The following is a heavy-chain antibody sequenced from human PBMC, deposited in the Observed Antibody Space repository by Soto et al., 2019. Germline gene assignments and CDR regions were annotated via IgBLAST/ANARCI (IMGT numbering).Heavy chain of an antibody. CDR2: ISYDGSNK. J-gene: IGHJ4*02. CDR1: GFTFSSYG. V-gene: IGHV3-30*18. CDR3: AKDNSGSFDY. D-gene: IGHD3-10*01. Sequence: QVQLVESGGGVVQPGRSLRLSCAASGFTFSSYGMHWVRQAPGKGLEWVAVISYDGSNKYYADSVKGRFTISRDNSKKTLYLQLNSLRAEDTAVYYCAKDNSGSFDYWGQGSRVTVSS.